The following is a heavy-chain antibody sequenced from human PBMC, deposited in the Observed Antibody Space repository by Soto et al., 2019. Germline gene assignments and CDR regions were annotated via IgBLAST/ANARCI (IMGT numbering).Heavy chain of an antibody. D-gene: IGHD4-17*01. Sequence: EVQLVESGGGLVKPGGSLRLSCAASGFTFSNAWMSWVRQAPGKGLEWVGRIKSKTDGGTTDYAAPVKGRFTISRDDSKNTLYLQMNSLKTEDTAVYYCTTEATVTTFGADAFDIWGQGTMVTVSS. J-gene: IGHJ3*02. CDR3: TTEATVTTFGADAFDI. CDR1: GFTFSNAW. CDR2: IKSKTDGGTT. V-gene: IGHV3-15*01.